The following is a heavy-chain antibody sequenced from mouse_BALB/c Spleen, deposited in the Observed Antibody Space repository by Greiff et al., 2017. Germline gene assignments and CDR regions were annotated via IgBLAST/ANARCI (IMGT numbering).Heavy chain of an antibody. V-gene: IGHV3-6*02. CDR2: ISYDGSN. Sequence: EVQLQESGPGLVKPSQSLSLTCSVTGYSITSGYYWNWIRQFPGNKLEWMGYISYDGSNNYNPSLKNRISITRDTSKNKFFLKLNSVTTEDTATYDCARREVQEYWYFDVWGAGTTVTVSS. CDR1: GYSITSGYY. CDR3: ARREVQEYWYFDV. J-gene: IGHJ1*01. D-gene: IGHD2-14*01.